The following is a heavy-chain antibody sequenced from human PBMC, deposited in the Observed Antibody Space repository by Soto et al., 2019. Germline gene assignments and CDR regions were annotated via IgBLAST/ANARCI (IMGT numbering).Heavy chain of an antibody. CDR3: ARLAQYQPFYYFDS. Sequence: EVQLVPSGEEVKKPGESLKISCKGSGYTFTSYWIGWVRQIPGKGLERMGIIFPGDSDTRYSPSFQGQVTISADKSSTTAFLQWSSLKASDTAMYYCARLAQYQPFYYFDSWGQGTLVTVSS. J-gene: IGHJ4*02. D-gene: IGHD2-2*01. CDR1: GYTFTSYW. CDR2: IFPGDSDT. V-gene: IGHV5-51*03.